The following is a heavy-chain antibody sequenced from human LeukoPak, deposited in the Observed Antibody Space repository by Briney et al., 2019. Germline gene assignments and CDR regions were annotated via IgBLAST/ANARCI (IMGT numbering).Heavy chain of an antibody. CDR2: IYTSGST. J-gene: IGHJ4*02. D-gene: IGHD1-1*01. CDR1: GGSISSGSYY. Sequence: SQTLSLTCTVSGGSISSGSYYWSWIRQPAGKGLEWIGRIYTSGSTNYNPSLKSRVTISVDTSKNQFSLKLSSVTAADTAVYYCARVAWETEAYYFDYWGQGTLVTVSS. V-gene: IGHV4-61*02. CDR3: ARVAWETEAYYFDY.